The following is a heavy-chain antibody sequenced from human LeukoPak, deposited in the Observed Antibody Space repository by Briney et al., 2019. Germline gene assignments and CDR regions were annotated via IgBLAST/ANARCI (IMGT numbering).Heavy chain of an antibody. J-gene: IGHJ4*02. CDR3: AKGIAAAGLTDY. CDR1: GFTFDDYA. Sequence: GGSLRLSCAASGFTFDDYAMHWVRQAPGKGLEGVSLISGDGGSTYYADSVKGRFTISRDNSKNSLYLQMNSLRTEDTALYYCAKGIAAAGLTDYWGQGTLVTVSS. CDR2: ISGDGGST. V-gene: IGHV3-43*02. D-gene: IGHD6-13*01.